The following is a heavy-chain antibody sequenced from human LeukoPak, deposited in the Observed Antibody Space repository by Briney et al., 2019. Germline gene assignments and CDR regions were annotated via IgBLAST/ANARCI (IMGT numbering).Heavy chain of an antibody. J-gene: IGHJ4*02. CDR3: VSFYETY. D-gene: IGHD2/OR15-2a*01. Sequence: GGSLKLSCAASGNYWMHWVRQAPGKGLVWVSHINSDGSWTSYADSVKGRFTISKDNAKNTVYLQMNSLRAEDTAVYYCVSFYETYWGRGTLVTVSS. CDR2: INSDGSWT. V-gene: IGHV3-74*01. CDR1: GNYW.